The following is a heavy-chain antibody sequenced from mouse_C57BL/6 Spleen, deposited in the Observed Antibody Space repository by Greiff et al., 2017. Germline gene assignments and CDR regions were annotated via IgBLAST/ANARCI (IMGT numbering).Heavy chain of an antibody. Sequence: EVQLQQSGPELVKPGASVKIPCKASGYTFTDYNMDWVKQSHGKSLEWIGDINPNNGGTIYNQKFKGKATLTVDKSSSTAYMELRSLTSEDTAVYYCARWSSGYVGMGAMDYWGQGTSVTVSS. J-gene: IGHJ4*01. CDR3: ARWSSGYVGMGAMDY. CDR2: INPNNGGT. CDR1: GYTFTDYN. V-gene: IGHV1-18*01. D-gene: IGHD3-2*02.